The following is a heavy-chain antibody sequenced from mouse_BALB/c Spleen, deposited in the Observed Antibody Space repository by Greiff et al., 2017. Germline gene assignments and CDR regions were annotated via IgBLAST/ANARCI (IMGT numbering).Heavy chain of an antibody. CDR1: GYTFTDYA. J-gene: IGHJ2*01. V-gene: IGHV1S137*01. D-gene: IGHD3-1*01. Sequence: QVQLKESGAELVRPGVSVKISCKGSGYTFTDYAMHWVKQSHAKSLEWIGVISTYYGDASYNQKFKGKATMTVDKSSSTAYMELARLTSEDSAIYYCARGSGNYFDSWGQGTTLTVSP. CDR2: ISTYYGDA. CDR3: ARGSGNYFDS.